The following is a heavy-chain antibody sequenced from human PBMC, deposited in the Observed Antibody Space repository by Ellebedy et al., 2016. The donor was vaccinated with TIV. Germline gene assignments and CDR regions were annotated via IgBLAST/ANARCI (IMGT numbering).Heavy chain of an antibody. Sequence: GGSLRLSCAASGFTFSSHNMNWVRQAPGKGLQWVAHISQDGRETYYVDSVKGRFTISRDNANNSLNLQMISLRVEDTAVYYCARDRYFYQLDALDFWGQGTTLIVSS. D-gene: IGHD3-9*01. V-gene: IGHV3-7*03. J-gene: IGHJ3*01. CDR3: ARDRYFYQLDALDF. CDR1: GFTFSSHN. CDR2: ISQDGRET.